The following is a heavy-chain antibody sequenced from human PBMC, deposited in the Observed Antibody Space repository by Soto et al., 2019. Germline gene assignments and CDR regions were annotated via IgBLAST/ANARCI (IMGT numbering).Heavy chain of an antibody. J-gene: IGHJ5*02. CDR1: GFTFSSYS. Sequence: EVQLVESGGGLVQPGGSLRLSCAASGFTFSSYSMNWVRQAPGKGLEWVPYISSSSSTIYYADSVKGRFTISRDNAKNSLYLQMNSLRDEDTAVYYCARTLGHSSGWYELNWFDPWGQGTLVTVSS. CDR2: ISSSSSTI. CDR3: ARTLGHSSGWYELNWFDP. V-gene: IGHV3-48*02. D-gene: IGHD6-19*01.